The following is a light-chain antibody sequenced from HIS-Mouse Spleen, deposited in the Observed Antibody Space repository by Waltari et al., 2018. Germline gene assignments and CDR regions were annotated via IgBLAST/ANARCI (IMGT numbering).Light chain of an antibody. CDR1: ALPKKY. CDR3: YSTDSSGNHRV. Sequence: SYELTQPPSVSVSPGQTARITCSGDALPKKYAYWYQQKSGQAPVLVIYEDSKRPSGNPERFSSSSSGTMATWTISGAQVEDEADYYCYSTDSSGNHRVFGGGTKLTVL. V-gene: IGLV3-10*01. J-gene: IGLJ2*01. CDR2: EDS.